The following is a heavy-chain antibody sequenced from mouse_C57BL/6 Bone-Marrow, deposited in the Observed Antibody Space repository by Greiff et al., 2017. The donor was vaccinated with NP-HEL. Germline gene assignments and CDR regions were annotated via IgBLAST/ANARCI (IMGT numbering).Heavy chain of an antibody. Sequence: QVQLKESGSELRSPGSSVKLSCKDFDSEVFPIAYMSWVRQKPGHGFEWIGGILPSIGRTIYGEKFEDKATLDADTLANTAYLELNSLTSEDSAIDYCARPGSSPYWYFDVWGTGTTVTVSS. J-gene: IGHJ1*03. CDR1: DSEVFPIAY. CDR2: ILPSIGRT. V-gene: IGHV15-2*01. D-gene: IGHD1-1*01. CDR3: ARPGSSPYWYFDV.